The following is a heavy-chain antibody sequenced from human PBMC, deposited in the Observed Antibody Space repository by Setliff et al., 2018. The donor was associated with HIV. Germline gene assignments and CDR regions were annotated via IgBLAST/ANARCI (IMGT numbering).Heavy chain of an antibody. D-gene: IGHD3-22*01. Sequence: SETLSLTCTVSGGSISSHYWSWIRQPPGKGLEWIGYIYYSGSTNYNPSLKSSVTMSVDTSKNQFSLKLSSVIAADTAVYYCASTYYYDSLHFHHWGQGTLVTVSS. CDR3: ASTYYYDSLHFHH. J-gene: IGHJ1*01. CDR2: IYYSGST. CDR1: GGSISSHY. V-gene: IGHV4-59*11.